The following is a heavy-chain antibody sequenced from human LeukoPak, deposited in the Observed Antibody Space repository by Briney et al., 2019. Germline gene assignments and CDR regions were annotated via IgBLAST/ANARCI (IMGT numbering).Heavy chain of an antibody. Sequence: ASETLSLTCAVYGGSFSGYYWSWIRQPPGKGLEWIGEINHSGSTNYNLSLKSRVTISVDTSKNQFSLKLSSVTAADTAVYYCARGVPATAAGSPIRYYYYGRRLGPRDHGHRLL. D-gene: IGHD6-13*01. V-gene: IGHV4-34*01. CDR3: ARGVPATAAGSPIRYYYYGRR. CDR1: GGSFSGYY. J-gene: IGHJ6*02. CDR2: INHSGST.